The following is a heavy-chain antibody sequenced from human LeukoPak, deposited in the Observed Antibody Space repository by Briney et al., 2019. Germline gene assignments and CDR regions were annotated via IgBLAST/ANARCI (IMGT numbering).Heavy chain of an antibody. J-gene: IGHJ4*02. CDR1: GYTLTELS. Sequence: ASVKVSCKVSGYTLTELSMHWVRQAPGKGLEWMGGFDPEDGETIYAQKFQGRVTMTEDTSTDTAYMELSSLRSEDTAVYYCAPHVNYYDSRGYYRDFDYWGQGTLVTVSS. CDR3: APHVNYYDSRGYYRDFDY. V-gene: IGHV1-24*01. D-gene: IGHD3-22*01. CDR2: FDPEDGET.